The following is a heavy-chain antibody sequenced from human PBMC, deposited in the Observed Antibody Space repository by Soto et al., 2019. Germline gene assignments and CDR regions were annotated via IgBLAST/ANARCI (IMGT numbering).Heavy chain of an antibody. V-gene: IGHV1-2*02. D-gene: IGHD6-19*01. J-gene: IGHJ4*02. Sequence: ASVKVSCKASGYTFSGFYMHWVRQAPGQGLEWMGWINPNSGGTKSAEKFQGRVTMTRDTSISTAYMELSRLTSDDTAVYYCASAAVTGTAGLDFWGQGTHVTVYS. CDR3: ASAAVTGTAGLDF. CDR2: INPNSGGT. CDR1: GYTFSGFY.